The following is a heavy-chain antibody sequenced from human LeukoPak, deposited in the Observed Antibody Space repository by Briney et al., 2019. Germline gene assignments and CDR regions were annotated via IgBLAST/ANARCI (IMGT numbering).Heavy chain of an antibody. V-gene: IGHV3-33*01. D-gene: IGHD6-13*01. CDR3: ARDWAAAATEDWFDP. CDR2: IWYDGSNK. J-gene: IGHJ5*02. Sequence: GGSLRLSCAASGFTFSSYGMHWVRQAPGKGLEWVAVIWYDGSNKYYADSVKGRFTISRDNSKNTLYLQMNSLRAEGTAVYYCARDWAAAATEDWFDPWGQGTLVTVSS. CDR1: GFTFSSYG.